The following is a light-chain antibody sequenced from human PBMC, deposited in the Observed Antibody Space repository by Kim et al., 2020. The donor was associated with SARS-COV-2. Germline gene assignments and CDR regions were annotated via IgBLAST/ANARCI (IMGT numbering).Light chain of an antibody. CDR1: SSNTGAGYG. Sequence: QAATISRSGTSSNTGAGYGIHWYQQLPGTAPKLLIYDNTNRPSGVPDRFTGSKSGTSASLAITGLQAEDEADYYCQSYDSSLSGSVFGGGTQLTVL. J-gene: IGLJ3*02. CDR2: DNT. V-gene: IGLV1-40*01. CDR3: QSYDSSLSGSV.